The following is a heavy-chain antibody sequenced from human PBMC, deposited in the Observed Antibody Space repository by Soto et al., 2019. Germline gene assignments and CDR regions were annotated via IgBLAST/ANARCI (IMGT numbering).Heavy chain of an antibody. CDR3: ARFPYDSSANVDY. V-gene: IGHV1-8*01. CDR2: MNPNSGNT. J-gene: IGHJ4*02. Sequence: GASVKVSCKASGYTFTSYDINWVRQATGQGLEWMGWMNPNSGNTGYAQKFQGRVTMTRNTSISTAYMELSSLRSGDTAVYYCARFPYDSSANVDYWRQGTLVTVSS. CDR1: GYTFTSYD. D-gene: IGHD3-22*01.